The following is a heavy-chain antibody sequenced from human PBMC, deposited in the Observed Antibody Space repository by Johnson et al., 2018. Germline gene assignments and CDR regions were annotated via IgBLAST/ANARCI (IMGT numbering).Heavy chain of an antibody. CDR1: GFTFSSYD. D-gene: IGHD6-13*01. J-gene: IGHJ6*02. V-gene: IGHV3-13*01. Sequence: VQLVESGGGLVQPGGSLRLSCAASGFTFSSYDMHWVRQATGKGLEWVSAIGTAGDTYYPGSVTGRFPISRENAKNSLYPQMNSLRAGDTAVYYCARAPSSWAGGINYYGMDVWGQGTTVTVSS. CDR2: IGTAGDT. CDR3: ARAPSSWAGGINYYGMDV.